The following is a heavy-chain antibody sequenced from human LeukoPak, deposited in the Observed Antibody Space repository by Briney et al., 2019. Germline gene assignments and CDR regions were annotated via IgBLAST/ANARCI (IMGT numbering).Heavy chain of an antibody. V-gene: IGHV3-74*01. J-gene: IGHJ5*02. D-gene: IGHD3-22*01. CDR3: ARDNYYDSSGPKFDP. CDR2: INTDGSST. CDR1: GFTFSNYW. Sequence: GGSLRLSCAASGFTFSNYWMHWVRQAPGKGLVWVSRINTDGSSTSYVDSVKGRFTISRDNAKNTLYLQMNSLRAEDTAVYYCARDNYYDSSGPKFDPWGQGTLVTVSS.